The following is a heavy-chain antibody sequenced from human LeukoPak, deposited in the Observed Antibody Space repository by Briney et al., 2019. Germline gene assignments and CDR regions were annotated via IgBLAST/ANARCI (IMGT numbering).Heavy chain of an antibody. CDR1: GYTFTGYY. D-gene: IGHD1-7*01. CDR2: INPNNGGT. CDR3: ARVPRGNYYFDH. J-gene: IGHJ4*02. V-gene: IGHV1-2*02. Sequence: ASVKVSCKASGYTFTGYYMHWVRQAPGQGLEWMGWINPNNGGTNYAQKFQGRVTMTRDTSISSAYMELSRLRSDDTAVYYCARVPRGNYYFDHWGQGTLVTVSS.